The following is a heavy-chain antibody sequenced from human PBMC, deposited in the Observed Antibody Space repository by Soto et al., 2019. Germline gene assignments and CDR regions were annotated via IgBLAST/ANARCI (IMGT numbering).Heavy chain of an antibody. CDR3: ARPLWRDDYNWGYFDL. J-gene: IGHJ2*01. CDR2: ISYDGSNK. Sequence: QVQLVESGGGVVQPGRSLRLSCAASGFTFSSYAMHWVRQVPGKGLEWVAVISYDGSNKYYADSVKGRFTISRDNSKNTLFLQMNSLRAAETAVYYCARPLWRDDYNWGYFDLWGRGTLVTVSS. CDR1: GFTFSSYA. V-gene: IGHV3-30-3*01. D-gene: IGHD4-4*01.